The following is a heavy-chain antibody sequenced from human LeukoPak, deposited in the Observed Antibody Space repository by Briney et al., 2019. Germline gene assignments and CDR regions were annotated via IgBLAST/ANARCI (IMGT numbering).Heavy chain of an antibody. J-gene: IGHJ3*02. CDR2: ISYIGST. Sequence: SETLSLTCTVSGGSISDYSWTWIRQPPGKGLEWIGNISYIGSTNYSPSLKSRVTISIDTSKSQFSLKLSSVTAADTAVYYCATGDDYGDSRGAFDIWGQATMVTVSS. V-gene: IGHV4-59*01. CDR1: GGSISDYS. D-gene: IGHD4-17*01. CDR3: ATGDDYGDSRGAFDI.